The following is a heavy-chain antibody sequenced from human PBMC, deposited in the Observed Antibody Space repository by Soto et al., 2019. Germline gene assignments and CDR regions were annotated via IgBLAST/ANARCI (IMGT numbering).Heavy chain of an antibody. CDR3: ARGYSYTQPVFDY. Sequence: GGSLRLSCAASGFSFSSYAMTWVRQAPGKGLEWVSFIYSSGSTYYADSVKGRFTISRDNFKNTLYLQMNSLRAEDTAVYYCARGYSYTQPVFDYWGLGTLVTVSS. CDR2: IYSSGST. J-gene: IGHJ4*02. CDR1: GFSFSSYA. V-gene: IGHV3-23*05. D-gene: IGHD5-18*01.